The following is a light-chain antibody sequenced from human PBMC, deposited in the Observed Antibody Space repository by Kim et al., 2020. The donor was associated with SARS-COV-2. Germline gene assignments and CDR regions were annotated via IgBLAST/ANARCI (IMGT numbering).Light chain of an antibody. CDR2: QDS. J-gene: IGLJ2*01. V-gene: IGLV3-1*01. Sequence: SVSPGQTAIISCSGGGFDRKYLSWYQRKPGQSPLLVIYQDSKRPSGIPERFSGSNSGNTATLTITGTQVVDEGDYYCQTWDSSTVVFGGGTQLTVL. CDR1: GFDRKY. CDR3: QTWDSSTVV.